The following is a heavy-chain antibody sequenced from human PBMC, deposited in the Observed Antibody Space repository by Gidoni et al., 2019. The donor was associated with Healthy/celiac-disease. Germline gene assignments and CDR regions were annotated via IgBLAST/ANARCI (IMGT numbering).Heavy chain of an antibody. CDR2: IKQDGSEK. V-gene: IGHV3-7*01. CDR1: GFTFSSYW. Sequence: EVQLVESGGGLVQPGGSLRLSCAASGFTFSSYWMSWVRQAPGKGLEWVANIKQDGSEKYYVDSVKGRFTISRDNAKNSLYLQMNSLRAEDTAVYYCARDRRSGSYQGTWDYWGQGTLVTVSS. D-gene: IGHD1-26*01. J-gene: IGHJ4*02. CDR3: ARDRRSGSYQGTWDY.